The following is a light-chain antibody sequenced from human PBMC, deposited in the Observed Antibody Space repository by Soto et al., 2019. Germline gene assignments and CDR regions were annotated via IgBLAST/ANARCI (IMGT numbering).Light chain of an antibody. CDR1: SSDVGGYNY. J-gene: IGLJ1*01. V-gene: IGLV2-8*01. CDR2: EVS. Sequence: QSALTQLPSASGSPGQSVTISCTGTSSDVGGYNYVSWYQQHPGKAPKLMIYEVSKRPSGVPDRFSGSKSGNTASLTVSGLQAEDEADYYCSSYAGSNNLVFGTGTKVTVL. CDR3: SSYAGSNNLV.